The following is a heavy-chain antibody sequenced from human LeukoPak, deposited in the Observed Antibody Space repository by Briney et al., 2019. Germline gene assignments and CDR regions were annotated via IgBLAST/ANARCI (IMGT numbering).Heavy chain of an antibody. V-gene: IGHV3-7*03. D-gene: IGHD3/OR15-3a*01. CDR2: IKLDGSEK. Sequence: GGSLRLSCVASGFSFGMYWMSWVRQAPGKGLEWVANIKLDGSEKNYVDSAKGRFTISRDNTKNSLYLQMNSLRAEDTAVFYCARDQYDTWSRRGNFDSWGQGTLVIVSS. CDR1: GFSFGMYW. J-gene: IGHJ4*02. CDR3: ARDQYDTWSRRGNFDS.